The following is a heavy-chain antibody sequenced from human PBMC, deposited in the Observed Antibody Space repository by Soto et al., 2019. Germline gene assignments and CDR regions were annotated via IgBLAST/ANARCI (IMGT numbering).Heavy chain of an antibody. Sequence: QVQLVQSGAEVKEPGSSVKVSCQASGGGINTFNNFAITCVRQAPGQGLEWRGGIIPSLGTTNYAQKFQGRVTVTVDSSKNTSFIEATDRPSIYTAVNDCAIDGGVALGAEKLWGQGALVTVS. D-gene: IGHD2-8*02. CDR1: GGGINTFNNFA. CDR2: IIPSLGTT. CDR3: AIDGGVALGAEKL. V-gene: IGHV1-69*01. J-gene: IGHJ4*02.